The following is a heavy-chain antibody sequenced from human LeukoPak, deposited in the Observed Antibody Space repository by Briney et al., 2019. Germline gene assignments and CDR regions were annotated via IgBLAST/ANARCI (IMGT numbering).Heavy chain of an antibody. CDR3: AKGNGYSYGRYYFDY. J-gene: IGHJ4*02. V-gene: IGHV3-23*01. CDR2: ITASGGNT. Sequence: GGSLRLSCAASGFTFRSYAMGWVRQAPGKGLEWVSAITASGGNTYYADSVKGRFTISRDNSKNTLYLQVYSVRAEDTAIYYCAKGNGYSYGRYYFDYWGQRTLVTVSS. D-gene: IGHD5-18*01. CDR1: GFTFRSYA.